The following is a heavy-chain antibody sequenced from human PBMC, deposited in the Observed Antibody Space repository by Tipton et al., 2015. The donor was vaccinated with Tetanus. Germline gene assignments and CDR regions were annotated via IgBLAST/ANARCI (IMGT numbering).Heavy chain of an antibody. CDR2: TYYSGST. D-gene: IGHD4-17*01. J-gene: IGHJ4*02. CDR3: ARDERYGDYAY. CDR1: GGSVSGSSHY. V-gene: IGHV4-61*01. Sequence: TLSLTCIVSGGSVSGSSHYWSWIRQPPGKGLEWIGYTYYSGSTGYNPSLKSRVTISIDSSKNQFSLKLTSVTAADTAVYYCARDERYGDYAYWGQGALVTVSS.